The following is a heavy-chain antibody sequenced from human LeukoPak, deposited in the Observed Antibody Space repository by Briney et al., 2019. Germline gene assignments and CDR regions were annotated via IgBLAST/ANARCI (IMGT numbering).Heavy chain of an antibody. CDR1: GYTFTSYG. Sequence: ASVKVSCKASGYTFTSYGISWVRQAPGQGLEWMGWISAYNGNKNNAQKLQGRVTMTTDTSTSTGYMELRSLRSDDTAVYYCARSGYYGSGSYYNWFDPWGQGTLVTVSS. CDR2: ISAYNGNK. J-gene: IGHJ5*02. CDR3: ARSGYYGSGSYYNWFDP. D-gene: IGHD3-10*01. V-gene: IGHV1-18*04.